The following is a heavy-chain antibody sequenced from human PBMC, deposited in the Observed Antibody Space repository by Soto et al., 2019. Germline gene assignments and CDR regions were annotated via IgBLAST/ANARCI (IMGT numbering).Heavy chain of an antibody. CDR2: VYYTGST. J-gene: IGHJ4*02. Sequence: SETRALNCTVSGNSISDTSSSWAWIRQPPGKNLEWIGSVYYTGSTYYNSSLKSRVSISIDTSKNQFSLSLNSVTAADTAVYYCTRRVRSTGLLDYWGQGALVTVSS. CDR3: TRRVRSTGLLDY. D-gene: IGHD4-4*01. V-gene: IGHV4-39*01. CDR1: GNSISDTSSS.